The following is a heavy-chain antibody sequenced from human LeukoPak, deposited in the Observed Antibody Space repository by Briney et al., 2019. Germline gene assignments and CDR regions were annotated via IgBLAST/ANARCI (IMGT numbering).Heavy chain of an antibody. CDR1: GFTFSSYG. J-gene: IGHJ5*02. CDR2: VSGSGGGGST. D-gene: IGHD4-11*01. CDR3: AKGRFSNFDP. Sequence: PGGSLRLSCAASGFTFSSYGMSWVRQAPGKGLEWVSAVSGSGGGGSTNYADSVRGRFTISRDNSKNTLYLQMTSLRAEDTALYYCAKGRFSNFDPWGQGTLVTVSS. V-gene: IGHV3-23*01.